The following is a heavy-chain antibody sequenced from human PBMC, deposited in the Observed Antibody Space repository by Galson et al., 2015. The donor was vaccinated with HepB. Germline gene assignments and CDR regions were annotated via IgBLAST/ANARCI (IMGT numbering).Heavy chain of an antibody. CDR3: ASVTAATGWYFDL. CDR2: ISSGSGTI. D-gene: IGHD1-7*01. CDR1: GFSFSAYS. J-gene: IGHJ2*01. Sequence: SLRLSCAASGFSFSAYSMNWVRQAPGKGLAWISYISSGSGTIYYADSVRGRFTISRDNAQNLLYLQMNSLRDEDTAVYFCASVTAATGWYFDLWGRGTLVTVSS. V-gene: IGHV3-48*02.